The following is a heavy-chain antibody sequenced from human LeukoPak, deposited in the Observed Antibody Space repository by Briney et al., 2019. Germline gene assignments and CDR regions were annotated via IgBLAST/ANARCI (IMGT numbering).Heavy chain of an antibody. Sequence: SETLSLTCTVSGGSISSSSYYWGWIRQPPGKGLEWIGSIYYSGSTYYNPSLKSRVTISVDTSKNQFSLKLSSVTAADTAVYYCARELLERGLYWGQETLVTVSS. CDR1: GGSISSSSYY. CDR2: IYYSGST. D-gene: IGHD1-1*01. CDR3: ARELLERGLY. V-gene: IGHV4-39*02. J-gene: IGHJ4*02.